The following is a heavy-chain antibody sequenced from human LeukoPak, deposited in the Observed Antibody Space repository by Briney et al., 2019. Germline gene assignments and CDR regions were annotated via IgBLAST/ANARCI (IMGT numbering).Heavy chain of an antibody. Sequence: PSETLSLTCTVSGGSISSYYWSWIRQPPGKGLEWIGYIYYSGSTNYNPSLKSRVTISVDTSKNQFSLKLSSVTVADTAVYCCARHYDSSGYWYYFDYWGQGTLVTVSS. CDR3: ARHYDSSGYWYYFDY. D-gene: IGHD3-22*01. J-gene: IGHJ4*02. V-gene: IGHV4-59*08. CDR1: GGSISSYY. CDR2: IYYSGST.